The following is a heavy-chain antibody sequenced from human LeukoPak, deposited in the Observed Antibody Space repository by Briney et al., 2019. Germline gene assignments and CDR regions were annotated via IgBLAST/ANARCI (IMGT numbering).Heavy chain of an antibody. CDR3: ARGASRIIDY. CDR1: GGSFSGYY. J-gene: IGHJ4*02. CDR2: INHSGST. D-gene: IGHD2/OR15-2a*01. Sequence: SETLSLTCAVYGGSFSGYYWSWIRQPPGKGLEWIGEINHSGSTNYNPSLKSRVTISVDTSKNQFSLKLSSVTAADTAVYYCARGASRIIDYWGPGNLVTVSS. V-gene: IGHV4-34*01.